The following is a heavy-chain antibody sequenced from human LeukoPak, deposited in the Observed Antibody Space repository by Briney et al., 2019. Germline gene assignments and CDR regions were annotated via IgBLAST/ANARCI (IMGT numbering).Heavy chain of an antibody. Sequence: SETLSLTCTVSGGSVSSGSYYWRWIRQPPGKGLEWIGYIYYSGSTNYNPSLKSRVTISVDTSKNQFSLKLSSVTAADTAVYYCARGSTSWAFDYWGQGTLVTVSS. V-gene: IGHV4-61*01. D-gene: IGHD5/OR15-5a*01. CDR2: IYYSGST. J-gene: IGHJ4*02. CDR3: ARGSTSWAFDY. CDR1: GGSVSSGSYY.